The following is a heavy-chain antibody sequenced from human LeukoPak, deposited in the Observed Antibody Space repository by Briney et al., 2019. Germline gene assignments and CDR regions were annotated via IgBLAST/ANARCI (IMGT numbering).Heavy chain of an antibody. CDR3: ARDWAGEQLVFDY. CDR2: IKQDGSEK. Sequence: GGSLRLSCAASGFTFSSYWMSWVRQAPGKGLEWVANIKQDGSEKYYVDSVKGRFTISRDNAKNSLYLQMNGLRAEDTAVYYCARDWAGEQLVFDYWGQGTLVTVSS. CDR1: GFTFSSYW. J-gene: IGHJ4*02. D-gene: IGHD6-6*01. V-gene: IGHV3-7*01.